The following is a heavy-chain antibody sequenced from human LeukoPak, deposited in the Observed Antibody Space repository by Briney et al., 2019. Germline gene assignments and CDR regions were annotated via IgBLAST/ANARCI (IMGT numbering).Heavy chain of an antibody. D-gene: IGHD1-14*01. J-gene: IGHJ4*02. CDR1: GFTFSSYA. V-gene: IGHV3-23*01. CDR2: ISGSGGST. CDR3: AKGLPLTGPVGAEN. Sequence: TGGSLRLSCAASGFTFSSYAMSWVRQAPGKGLKWVSAISGSGGSTYYADSVKGRFTISRDNSKNTLYLQMNSLRAEDTAVYYCAKGLPLTGPVGAENWGQGTLVTVSS.